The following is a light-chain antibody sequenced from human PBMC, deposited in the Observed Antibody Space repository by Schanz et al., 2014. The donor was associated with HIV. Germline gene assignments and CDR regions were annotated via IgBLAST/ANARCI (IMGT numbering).Light chain of an antibody. CDR3: PSSDRYKGKV. V-gene: IGLV6-57*04. CDR1: SGSIASSF. Sequence: NFMLTQPHSVSESPGKTVIISCTRNSGSIASSFVQWYQQRPDSAPTLVISENNDRPSGVPDRFSGSMDMSSKSAFLTLSGLKTEDEAEYSCPSSDRYKGKVFGGGTKLTVL. J-gene: IGLJ3*02. CDR2: ENN.